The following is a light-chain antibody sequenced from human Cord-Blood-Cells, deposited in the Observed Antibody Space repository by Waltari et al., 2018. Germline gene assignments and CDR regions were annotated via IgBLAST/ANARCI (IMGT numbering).Light chain of an antibody. CDR2: DVS. CDR3: SSYTSSSTWV. J-gene: IGLJ3*02. Sequence: QSALTQPAPVSGSPGPSITISCTGPSSDVGGYNYVSWYQQHPGKAPKLMIYDVSNRPSGVSNRFSGSKSGNTASLTISGLQAEDEADYYCSSYTSSSTWVFGGGTKLTVL. V-gene: IGLV2-14*03. CDR1: SSDVGGYNY.